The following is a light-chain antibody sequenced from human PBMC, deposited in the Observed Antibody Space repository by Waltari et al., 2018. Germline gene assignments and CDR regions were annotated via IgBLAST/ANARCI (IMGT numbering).Light chain of an antibody. J-gene: IGKJ1*01. V-gene: IGKV2-28*01. CDR2: LGS. Sequence: DNVVTQSPLSLPVTPGEPATISCRSSQSLLHSNGDNSLEWYVQRPGQSPQLLIYLGSTRAPGGPDRFSGSGSGTDFTLKISRVEAEDVGVYYCMQALQTWAFGQGTKVEIK. CDR1: QSLLHSNGDNS. CDR3: MQALQTWA.